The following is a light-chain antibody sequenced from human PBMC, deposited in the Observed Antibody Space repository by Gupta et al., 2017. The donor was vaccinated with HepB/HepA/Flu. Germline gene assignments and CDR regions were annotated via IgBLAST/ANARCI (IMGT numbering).Light chain of an antibody. V-gene: IGKV2-28*01. Sequence: DIVMTQSPLSLPVTPGEPASISCRSSQSLLHSNGYNYLDWYLQKPGQSPQLLIYLGSNRASGGPDRFIGSGSGTDFTLKISRVEAEDVGVYYCMQALQTPLRTFGGGTKVEIK. CDR1: QSLLHSNGYNY. CDR2: LGS. CDR3: MQALQTPLRT. J-gene: IGKJ4*01.